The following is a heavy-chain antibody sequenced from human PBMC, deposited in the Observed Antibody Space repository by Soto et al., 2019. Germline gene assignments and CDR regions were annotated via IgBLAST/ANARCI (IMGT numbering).Heavy chain of an antibody. CDR3: ARQRRAAAGPDAFDI. D-gene: IGHD6-13*01. J-gene: IGHJ3*02. Sequence: QLQLQESGPGLVKPSETLSLTCTVSGGSISSSSYYWGWIRQPPGKGLEWIGSIYYSGSTYYNPSLKSRATISVDTSKNQFSLKRSSVTAADTAVYYCARQRRAAAGPDAFDIWGQGTMVTVSS. CDR2: IYYSGST. V-gene: IGHV4-39*01. CDR1: GGSISSSSYY.